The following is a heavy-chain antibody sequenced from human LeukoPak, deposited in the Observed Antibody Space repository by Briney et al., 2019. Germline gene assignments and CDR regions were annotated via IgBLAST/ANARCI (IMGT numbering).Heavy chain of an antibody. Sequence: GESLQISCKGSGYSFTSYWIGWVRPMPGKGLEWMGIIYPGDSDTRYSPSFQGQVTISADKSISTAYLQWSSLKASDTAMYYCARHFWFGELVDYYYGMGVWGQGTTVTVSS. D-gene: IGHD3-10*01. CDR1: GYSFTSYW. CDR3: ARHFWFGELVDYYYGMGV. V-gene: IGHV5-51*01. J-gene: IGHJ6*02. CDR2: IYPGDSDT.